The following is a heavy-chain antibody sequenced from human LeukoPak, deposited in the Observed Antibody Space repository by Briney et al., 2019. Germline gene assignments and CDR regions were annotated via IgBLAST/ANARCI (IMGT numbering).Heavy chain of an antibody. Sequence: GGSLRLSCAASGFTFSSYDMHWVRQAPGKGLEWVAVISYDGNNKYYADSVKGRFTISRDNSKNTLYLQMSSLRAEDTAVYYCARPQGGRQLWLHFDYWGQGTLVTVSS. D-gene: IGHD5-18*01. CDR3: ARPQGGRQLWLHFDY. CDR2: ISYDGNNK. CDR1: GFTFSSYD. J-gene: IGHJ4*02. V-gene: IGHV3-30-3*01.